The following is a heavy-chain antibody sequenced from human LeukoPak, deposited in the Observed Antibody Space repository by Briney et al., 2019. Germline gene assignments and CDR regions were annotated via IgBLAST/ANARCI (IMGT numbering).Heavy chain of an antibody. J-gene: IGHJ3*02. D-gene: IGHD2-15*01. CDR2: IYPGDSDT. CDR1: GYSFAGYW. Sequence: GESLKISCKGSGYSFAGYWIGWVRQMPGKGLKWMGIIYPGDSDTRYSPSFQGQVTISADKSVSTAYLQWSSLKASDTAMYYCARPRRQGGGTHAFDIWGQGIMVTVSS. V-gene: IGHV5-51*01. CDR3: ARPRRQGGGTHAFDI.